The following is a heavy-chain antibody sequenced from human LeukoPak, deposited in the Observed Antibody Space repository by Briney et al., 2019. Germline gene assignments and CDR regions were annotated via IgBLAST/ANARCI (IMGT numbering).Heavy chain of an antibody. D-gene: IGHD4-17*01. V-gene: IGHV3-33*01. CDR1: GFTFSSYG. J-gene: IGHJ6*04. Sequence: PGGSLRLSCAASGFTFSSYGMHWVRQAPGKGLEWVADIWYDGSKKYYADSVKGRFTISRDNSKNTLYLQMNSLRAEDTAVYYCARDHDYGDYGEYGMDVWGKGTTVTVSS. CDR3: ARDHDYGDYGEYGMDV. CDR2: IWYDGSKK.